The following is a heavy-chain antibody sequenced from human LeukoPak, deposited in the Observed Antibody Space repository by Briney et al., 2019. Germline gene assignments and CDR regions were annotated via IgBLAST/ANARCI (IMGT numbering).Heavy chain of an antibody. V-gene: IGHV3-48*04. Sequence: GGSLTLSCAGSGFIFTSYGMIWVRQARGRGLEGVSYISTGGNTIYYAASMKGRFTVSSDDAKNSLPLHMNSLRAEDTAVYYCARVRGPSVTTMYFDSWGQGTLVTVSS. CDR3: ARVRGPSVTTMYFDS. J-gene: IGHJ4*02. CDR2: ISTGGNTI. D-gene: IGHD4-17*01. CDR1: GFIFTSYG.